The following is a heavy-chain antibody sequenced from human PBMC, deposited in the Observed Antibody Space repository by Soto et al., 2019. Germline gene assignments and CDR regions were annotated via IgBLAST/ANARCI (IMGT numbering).Heavy chain of an antibody. J-gene: IGHJ2*01. CDR2: IYYSGST. Sequence: TLSLTCIVSGGCISSGGYYWSWIRQHPGKGLEWIGYIYYSGSTYCNPALKSRVTISVDTSKNQFSLKLSSVTAADTAVYYCARGYYDYVWGSYLGYGKYFDLWGRGTPVTVSS. V-gene: IGHV4-31*03. D-gene: IGHD3-16*02. CDR1: GGCISSGGYY. CDR3: ARGYYDYVWGSYLGYGKYFDL.